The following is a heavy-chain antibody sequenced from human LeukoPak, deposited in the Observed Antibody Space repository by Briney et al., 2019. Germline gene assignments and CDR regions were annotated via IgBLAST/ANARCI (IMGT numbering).Heavy chain of an antibody. J-gene: IGHJ4*02. CDR3: ARVGSGWGEIDY. D-gene: IGHD6-19*01. CDR2: SGSLYYGGSS. V-gene: IGHV4-39*07. CDR1: GVSIRSSSHY. Sequence: SETLSLTCTVSGVSIRSSSHYWGWIRQPPGKGLEWTGSSGSLYYGGSSYYNPSLKRRVSISADTSKNQFSLRLSSVTAADTAVYYCARVGSGWGEIDYWGQGSLVTVSP.